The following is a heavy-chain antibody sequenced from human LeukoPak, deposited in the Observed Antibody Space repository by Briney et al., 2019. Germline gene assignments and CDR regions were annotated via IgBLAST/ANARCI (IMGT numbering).Heavy chain of an antibody. J-gene: IGHJ4*02. V-gene: IGHV4-59*01. CDR2: IYYSGST. D-gene: IGHD5-18*01. Sequence: PSETLSLTCTVSGGSISSYYWSWIRQPPGKGLEWIGYIYYSGSTNHNPSLKSRVTISVDTSKNQFSPKLSSVTAADTAVYYCARSPRGYSPRYFDYWGQGTLVTVSS. CDR1: GGSISSYY. CDR3: ARSPRGYSPRYFDY.